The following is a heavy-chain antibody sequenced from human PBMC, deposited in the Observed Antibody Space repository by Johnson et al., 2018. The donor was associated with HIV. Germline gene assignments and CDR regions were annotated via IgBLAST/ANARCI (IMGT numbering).Heavy chain of an antibody. CDR1: GFTFSSYD. CDR2: IGTAGDT. CDR3: ARISYNFWSDPDAFDI. V-gene: IGHV3-13*01. J-gene: IGHJ3*02. D-gene: IGHD3-3*01. Sequence: LVESGGGVVQPGRSLRLSCAASGFTFSSYDMHWIRQATGKGLEWVSAIGTAGDTYYPGSVKGRFTIYRDNSKNTLYLQMNSLRGEDTAVYYCARISYNFWSDPDAFDIWGQGTIVTVSS.